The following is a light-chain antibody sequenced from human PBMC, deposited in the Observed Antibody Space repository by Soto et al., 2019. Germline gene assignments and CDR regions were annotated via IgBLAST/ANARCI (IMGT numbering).Light chain of an antibody. CDR1: QSVSSSY. V-gene: IGKV3-20*01. CDR2: GAS. CDR3: QQYGSSPPYT. Sequence: EIVLTQSPGTLSLSPGERATLSCRASQSVSSSYLAWYQQKPGQAPRLLIYGASSRATGIRDRFSGSGSGTDFPLTINRLEPEDFAVSYCQQYGSSPPYTFGQGTKLEIK. J-gene: IGKJ2*01.